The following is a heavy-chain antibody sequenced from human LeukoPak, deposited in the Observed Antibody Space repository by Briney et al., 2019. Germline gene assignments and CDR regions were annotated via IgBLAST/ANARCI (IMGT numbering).Heavy chain of an antibody. J-gene: IGHJ4*02. D-gene: IGHD1-26*01. Sequence: PSETLSPTCTVSGGSISSYYWSWIRQPPGKGLEWIGYIYYSGSTNYNPSLKSRVTISVDTSKNQFSLKLSSVTAADTAVYYCARGEGIVGATSHYWGQGTLVTVSS. CDR3: ARGEGIVGATSHY. CDR2: IYYSGST. CDR1: GGSISSYY. V-gene: IGHV4-59*01.